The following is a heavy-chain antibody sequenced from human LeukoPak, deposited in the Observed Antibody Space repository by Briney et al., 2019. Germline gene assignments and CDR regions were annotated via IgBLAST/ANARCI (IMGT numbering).Heavy chain of an antibody. J-gene: IGHJ4*02. D-gene: IGHD3/OR15-3a*01. CDR1: GFTFSSYA. V-gene: IGHV3-30-3*02. CDR2: ISYDGSNK. CDR3: AKHFCTGLDCSLFDS. Sequence: GGSLRLSCAASGFTFSSYAMHWVRQAPGKGLEWVAVISYDGSNKYYADSVKGRFIISRDNSKNTLSLQLNSLRPEDTALYYCAKHFCTGLDCSLFDSWGQGTLVTVSS.